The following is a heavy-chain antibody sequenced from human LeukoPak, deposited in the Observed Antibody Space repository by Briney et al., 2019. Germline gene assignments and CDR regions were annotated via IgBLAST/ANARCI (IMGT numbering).Heavy chain of an antibody. V-gene: IGHV3-9*01. CDR3: AKDLWVAAAGMEGGFDY. CDR2: ISWNSGSI. J-gene: IGHJ4*02. Sequence: GGSLRLSCAASGFTFDDYAMHWVRQAPGKGLEWVSGISWNSGSIGYADPVKGRFTISRDDAKNSLYLQMNSLRAEDTALYYCAKDLWVAAAGMEGGFDYWGQGTLVTVSP. D-gene: IGHD6-13*01. CDR1: GFTFDDYA.